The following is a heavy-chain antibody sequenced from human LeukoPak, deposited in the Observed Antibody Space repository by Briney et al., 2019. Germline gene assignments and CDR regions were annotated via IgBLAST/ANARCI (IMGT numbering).Heavy chain of an antibody. D-gene: IGHD2-2*02. Sequence: SETLSLTCAVYGGSFSGYYWSWIRQPPGKGLEWIGEINHSGSTNYNPSLKSRVTISVDTSKNQFSLKLSSVTAADTAVYYCARGDCSSTSCYSYYYCYGMDVWGQGTTVTVSS. J-gene: IGHJ6*02. CDR1: GGSFSGYY. CDR2: INHSGST. CDR3: ARGDCSSTSCYSYYYCYGMDV. V-gene: IGHV4-34*01.